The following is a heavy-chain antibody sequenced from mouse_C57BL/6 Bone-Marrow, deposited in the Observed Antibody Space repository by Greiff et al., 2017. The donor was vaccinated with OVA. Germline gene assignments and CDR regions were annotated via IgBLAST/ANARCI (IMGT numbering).Heavy chain of an antibody. CDR1: GYTFTDYY. J-gene: IGHJ2*01. CDR2: IYPGSGNT. V-gene: IGHV1-76*01. D-gene: IGHD1-1*01. Sequence: VQLVESGAELVRPGASVKLSCKASGYTFTDYYINWVKQRPGQGLEWIARIYPGSGNTYYNEKFKGKATLTAEKSSSTAYMQLSSLTSEDSAVYFCARGGHYYGSSSFDYWGQGTTLTVSS. CDR3: ARGGHYYGSSSFDY.